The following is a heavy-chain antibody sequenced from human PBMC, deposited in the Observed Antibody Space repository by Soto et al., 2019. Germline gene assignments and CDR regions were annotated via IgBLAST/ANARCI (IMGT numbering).Heavy chain of an antibody. D-gene: IGHD5-18*01. V-gene: IGHV4-59*01. CDR1: GDSINNYY. J-gene: IGHJ4*02. Sequence: QVQLQESGPGLVKPSETLSLTCTVSGDSINNYYWSWVRQPPGEGLEWIGYIYYSGTTTYNPSLKTPVTISVHPSKNQFVLKMHSVTAADTDVYYCARGRYSYGAQDYFDYWGQGTLVTVSS. CDR2: IYYSGTT. CDR3: ARGRYSYGAQDYFDY.